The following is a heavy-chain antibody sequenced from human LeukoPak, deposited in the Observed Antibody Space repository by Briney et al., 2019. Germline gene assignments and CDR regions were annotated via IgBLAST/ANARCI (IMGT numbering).Heavy chain of an antibody. D-gene: IGHD3-3*01. Sequence: GGSLRLSCAASGFTFSSYAMSWVRQAPGKGLEWVSAISGSGGSTYYADSVKGRFTISRDNSKNTLYLQMNSLRAEDTVVYYCAKDLNAGTYYDFWSGYYEVRGYFDYWGQGTLVTVSS. CDR3: AKDLNAGTYYDFWSGYYEVRGYFDY. J-gene: IGHJ4*02. CDR1: GFTFSSYA. CDR2: ISGSGGST. V-gene: IGHV3-23*01.